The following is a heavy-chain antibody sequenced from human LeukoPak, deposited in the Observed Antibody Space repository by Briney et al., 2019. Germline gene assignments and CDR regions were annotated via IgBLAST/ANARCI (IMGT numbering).Heavy chain of an antibody. J-gene: IGHJ4*02. D-gene: IGHD3-10*01. CDR3: AGTGITSNDY. Sequence: SETLSLTCTVSGGSISSSSYYWGWIRQPPGKGLEWIGSIYYSGSTYYNPSLKSRVTISVDTSKNQFSLKLSSVTAADTAVYYCAGTGITSNDYWGQGTLVTVPS. V-gene: IGHV4-39*01. CDR1: GGSISSSSYY. CDR2: IYYSGST.